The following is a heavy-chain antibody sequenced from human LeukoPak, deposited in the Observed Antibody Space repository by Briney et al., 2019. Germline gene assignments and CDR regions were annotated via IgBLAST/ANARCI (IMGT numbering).Heavy chain of an antibody. Sequence: TSETLSLTCTVSGGSISSSSYYWGWIRQPPGKGLEWIGSIYYSGSTYYNPSLKSRVTISVDTSKNQFSLKLSSVTAADTAVYYCARDSHDSSGYYYYWGQGTLVTVSS. CDR3: ARDSHDSSGYYYY. V-gene: IGHV4-39*07. CDR2: IYYSGST. J-gene: IGHJ4*02. CDR1: GGSISSSSYY. D-gene: IGHD3-22*01.